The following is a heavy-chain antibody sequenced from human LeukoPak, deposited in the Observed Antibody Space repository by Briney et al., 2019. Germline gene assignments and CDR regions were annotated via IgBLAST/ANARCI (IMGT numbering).Heavy chain of an antibody. CDR1: GYTFTGYY. Sequence: GASVKVSCKASGYTFTGYYMHWVRQAPGQGLEWMGWPNPNSGGTNYAQKFQGRVTMTRDTSISTAYMELSRLRSDDTAVYYCARGMYYYDSSGYHFDPWGQGTLVTVSS. V-gene: IGHV1-2*02. D-gene: IGHD3-22*01. J-gene: IGHJ5*02. CDR2: PNPNSGGT. CDR3: ARGMYYYDSSGYHFDP.